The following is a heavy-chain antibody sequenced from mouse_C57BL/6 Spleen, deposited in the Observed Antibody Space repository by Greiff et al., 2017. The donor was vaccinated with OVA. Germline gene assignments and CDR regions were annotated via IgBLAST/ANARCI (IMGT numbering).Heavy chain of an antibody. CDR2: IRNKANGYTT. J-gene: IGHJ4*01. CDR3: ARYGGRGDYAMDY. CDR1: GFTFTDYY. V-gene: IGHV7-3*01. D-gene: IGHD3-3*01. Sequence: EVHLVESGGGLVQPGGSLSLSCAASGFTFTDYYMSWVRQPPGKALEWLGFIRNKANGYTTEYSASVKGRFTISRDNSQSILYLQMNALRAEDSATYYCARYGGRGDYAMDYWGQGTSVTVSS.